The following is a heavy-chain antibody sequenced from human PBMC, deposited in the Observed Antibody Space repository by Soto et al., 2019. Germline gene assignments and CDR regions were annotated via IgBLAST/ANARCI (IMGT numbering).Heavy chain of an antibody. CDR3: ARDHYYGSGFDY. CDR2: IYHSGST. CDR1: GGSISSSNW. Sequence: SETLSLTCAVSGGSISSSNWWSWVRQPPGKGLEWIGEIYHSGSTNYNPPLKSRVTISVDKSKNQFSLKLSSVTAADTAVYYCARDHYYGSGFDYCGQRTLVTVSS. J-gene: IGHJ4*02. V-gene: IGHV4-4*02. D-gene: IGHD3-10*01.